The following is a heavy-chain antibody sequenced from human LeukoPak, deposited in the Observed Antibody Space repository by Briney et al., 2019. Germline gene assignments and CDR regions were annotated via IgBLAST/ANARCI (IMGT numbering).Heavy chain of an antibody. CDR3: ARQENDVLTGYYVNY. CDR1: GGSISSSSYY. V-gene: IGHV4-39*01. J-gene: IGHJ4*02. D-gene: IGHD3-9*01. CDR2: IYCSGST. Sequence: PSETLSLTCTVSGGSISSSSYYWGWIRQPPGKGLEWIGSIYCSGSTYYNPSLKSRVTISVDTSTNQFSLRLSSVTAADTAVYYCARQENDVLTGYYVNYWGQGTLVTVSS.